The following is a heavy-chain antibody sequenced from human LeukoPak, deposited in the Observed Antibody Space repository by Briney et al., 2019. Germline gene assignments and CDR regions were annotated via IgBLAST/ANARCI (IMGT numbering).Heavy chain of an antibody. J-gene: IGHJ1*01. CDR3: ARDFGHSSSWYPSAEYFQH. CDR2: IWYDGSNK. CDR1: GFTFSSYG. V-gene: IGHV3-33*01. Sequence: GGSLRLSCAASGFTFSSYGMHWVRQAPGKGLEWVAVIWYDGSNKYYADSVKGRFTISRDNSKNTLYLQMNSLRAEDTAVYYCARDFGHSSSWYPSAEYFQHWGQGTLVTVSS. D-gene: IGHD6-13*01.